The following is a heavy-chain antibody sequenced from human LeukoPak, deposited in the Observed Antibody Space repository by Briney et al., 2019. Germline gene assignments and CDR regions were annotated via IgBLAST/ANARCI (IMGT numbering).Heavy chain of an antibody. Sequence: SETLSLTCTVSDGSISSNGYYWGWIRQPPGKGLEWIGSIYYSGSAYYNPSLKSRVTISVDTSKNQFSLNLSSVTAADTAVYYCARLTVGATGPYYFDYWGQGTLVTVSS. V-gene: IGHV4-39*01. CDR2: IYYSGSA. CDR1: DGSISSNGYY. J-gene: IGHJ4*02. D-gene: IGHD1-26*01. CDR3: ARLTVGATGPYYFDY.